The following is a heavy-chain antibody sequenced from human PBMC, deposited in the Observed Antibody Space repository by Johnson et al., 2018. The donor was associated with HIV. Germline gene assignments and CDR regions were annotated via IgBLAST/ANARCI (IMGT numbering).Heavy chain of an antibody. D-gene: IGHD2-21*01. J-gene: IGHJ3*02. Sequence: VQLVESGGGLVQPGGSLRLSCAASGFTVSSNYMNWVRQAPGKGLDWVSLIYSGDSTYYADSVKGRFTISRDNSKNTLYLQMNSLRDEDTAVYYCARARVVVCSDAFDIWGQGTMVTVSS. CDR3: ARARVVVCSDAFDI. CDR2: IYSGDST. V-gene: IGHV3-66*01. CDR1: GFTVSSNY.